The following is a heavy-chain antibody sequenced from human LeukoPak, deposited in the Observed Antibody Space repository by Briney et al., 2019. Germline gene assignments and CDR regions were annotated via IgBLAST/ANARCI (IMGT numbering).Heavy chain of an antibody. CDR2: ISSSSSTI. CDR3: ARAGSPLPQTYYYDSSGYYGAVDY. Sequence: GGSLRLSCAASGFTFSSYSMNWVRQAPGKGLEWVSYISSSSSTIYYADSVKGRFTISRDNAKNSLYLQMNSLRAEDTAVYYCARAGSPLPQTYYYDSSGYYGAVDYWGQGTLVTVSS. D-gene: IGHD3-22*01. CDR1: GFTFSSYS. J-gene: IGHJ4*02. V-gene: IGHV3-48*04.